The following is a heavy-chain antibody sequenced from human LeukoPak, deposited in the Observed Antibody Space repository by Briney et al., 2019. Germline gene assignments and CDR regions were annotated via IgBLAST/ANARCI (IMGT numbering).Heavy chain of an antibody. D-gene: IGHD2-15*01. CDR1: GFTFSSYA. V-gene: IGHV3-23*01. CDR2: ISGSGGST. J-gene: IGHJ4*02. Sequence: PGGSLRLSCAASGFTFSSYAMSWVRQTSGKGLEWVSGISGSGGSTYYADSVKGRFTISRDNSKNTLYLQMNSLTAEDTAVYYCAKDVMGCSGGSCYSAHDYCGQGTLVSVSS. CDR3: AKDVMGCSGGSCYSAHDY.